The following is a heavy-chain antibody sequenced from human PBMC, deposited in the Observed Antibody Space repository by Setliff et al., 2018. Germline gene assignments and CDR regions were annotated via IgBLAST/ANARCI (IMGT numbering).Heavy chain of an antibody. CDR1: GFTFSSYS. J-gene: IGHJ4*02. CDR2: IRYDSSTK. D-gene: IGHD2-21*02. V-gene: IGHV3-33*08. Sequence: PGGSLRLSCEASGFTFSSYSMNWVRQAPGKGLEWVSLIRYDSSTKDYADSVTGRFSVSRDNSRNTLYLQMNSLRAEDTAVYYCARRLRGSAWYVRLGEDYWGQGVLVTVSS. CDR3: ARRLRGSAWYVRLGEDY.